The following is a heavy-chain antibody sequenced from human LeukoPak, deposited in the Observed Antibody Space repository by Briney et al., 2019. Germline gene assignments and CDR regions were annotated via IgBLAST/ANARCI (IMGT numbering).Heavy chain of an antibody. CDR2: INAGNGNT. CDR3: ARDPPPLGYYYMDV. CDR1: GYTFTSYA. V-gene: IGHV1-3*01. D-gene: IGHD6-6*01. Sequence: ASVKVSCKASGYTFTSYAMHWVRQAPGQRLEWMGWINAGNGNTKYSQKFQGRVTITRDTSASTAYMELSRLRSDDTAVYYCARDPPPLGYYYMDVWGKGTTVTVSS. J-gene: IGHJ6*03.